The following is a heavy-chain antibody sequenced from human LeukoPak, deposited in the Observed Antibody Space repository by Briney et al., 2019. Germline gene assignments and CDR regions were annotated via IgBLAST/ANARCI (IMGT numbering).Heavy chain of an antibody. V-gene: IGHV4-38-2*01. D-gene: IGHD3-22*01. Sequence: SETLSLTCAVSGYSIRRGHYWGWIRQSPGKGLEWIGSINHSGITEYNPPLKSRVTLSVDTSKNQFSLQLRSVTAADRALYYCARSGDYIKEGFDYWGQGTQVTVSS. CDR2: INHSGIT. CDR1: GYSIRRGHY. J-gene: IGHJ4*02. CDR3: ARSGDYIKEGFDY.